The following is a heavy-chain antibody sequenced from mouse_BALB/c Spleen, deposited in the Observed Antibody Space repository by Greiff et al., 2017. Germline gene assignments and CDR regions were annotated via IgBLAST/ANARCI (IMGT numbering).Heavy chain of an antibody. CDR1: GFTFSSYA. Sequence: EVKLVESGGGLVKPGGSLKLSCAASGFTFSSYAMSWVRQSPEKRLEWVAEISSGGSYTYYPDTVTGRFTISRDNAKNTLYLEMSSLRSEDTAMYYCARAGDYDRAPGFAYWGQGTLVTVSA. CDR2: ISSGGSYT. V-gene: IGHV5-9-4*01. J-gene: IGHJ3*01. D-gene: IGHD2-4*01. CDR3: ARAGDYDRAPGFAY.